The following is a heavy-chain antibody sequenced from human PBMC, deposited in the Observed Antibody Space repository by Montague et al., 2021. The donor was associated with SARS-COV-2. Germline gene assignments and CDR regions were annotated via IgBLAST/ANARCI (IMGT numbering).Heavy chain of an antibody. D-gene: IGHD3-3*01. CDR1: GGSVGSGGYY. CDR3: ARDPWRITIFGVVTRYGMDV. Sequence: SETLSLTCIVSGGSVGSGGYYWSWIRQPPGKGLEWIGYIYYSGSTNYXXXLKSRVTISVDTSKNQLSLKLSSVTAADTAVYYCARDPWRITIFGVVTRYGMDVWGQGTTVTVSS. CDR2: IYYSGST. V-gene: IGHV4-61*08. J-gene: IGHJ6*02.